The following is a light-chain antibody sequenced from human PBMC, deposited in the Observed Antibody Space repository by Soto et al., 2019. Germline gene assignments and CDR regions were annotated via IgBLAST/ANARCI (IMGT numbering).Light chain of an antibody. J-gene: IGLJ2*01. V-gene: IGLV2-23*01. CDR2: EDS. Sequence: QSALTQPASVSGSPGQSITISCTGTSSDVGSYNLVSWYQQHPGKAPKVLIYEDSKRPSGVSDHFSASKSGNTASLTISGLQADDVADYYCCSYAGTYIPLFGGGTKVTVL. CDR1: SSDVGSYNL. CDR3: CSYAGTYIPL.